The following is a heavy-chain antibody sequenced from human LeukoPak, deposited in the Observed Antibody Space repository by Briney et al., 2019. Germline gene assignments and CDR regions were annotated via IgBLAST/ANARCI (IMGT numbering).Heavy chain of an antibody. CDR2: INPNSGGT. CDR3: ARGPRSVEMTFFDY. J-gene: IGHJ4*02. V-gene: IGHV1-2*02. D-gene: IGHD3-16*02. CDR1: GYTFTGYY. Sequence: ASVKVSCKASGYTFTGYYMHWVRQAPGQGLEWMGWINPNSGGTNYAQKFQGRVTMTRDTSISTAYMELSRLRSDDTAVYYCARGPRSVEMTFFDYWGQGALVTVSS.